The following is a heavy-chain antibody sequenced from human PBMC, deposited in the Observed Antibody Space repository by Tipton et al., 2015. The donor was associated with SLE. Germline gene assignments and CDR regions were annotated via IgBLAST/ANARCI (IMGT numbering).Heavy chain of an antibody. CDR1: GYTFTTYD. D-gene: IGHD4-17*01. J-gene: IGHJ4*02. CDR3: ARGGDFDY. CDR2: MNPDSDNT. Sequence: QVQLVQSGPEVKKPGASVKVSCKASGYTFTTYDINWVRRATGQGLEWMGWMNPDSDNTGYAQKFQGRVTMTRDTSVSTAYMELSSLTSEDTAVYYCARGGDFDYWGQGTLVTVSS. V-gene: IGHV1-8*01.